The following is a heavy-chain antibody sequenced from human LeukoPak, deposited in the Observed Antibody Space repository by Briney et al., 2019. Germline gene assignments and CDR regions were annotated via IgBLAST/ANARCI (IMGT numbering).Heavy chain of an antibody. V-gene: IGHV3-21*01. CDR2: ISSSSSYI. J-gene: IGHJ5*02. CDR1: GFTFSSYS. Sequence: GGSLRLSCAASGFTFSSYSMNWVRQAPGKGLEWVSSISSSSSYIYYADSVKGRFTISRDNAKSSLYLQMNSLRAEDTAVYYCARDAIFGVVIMVNWFDPWGQGTLVTVSS. D-gene: IGHD3-3*01. CDR3: ARDAIFGVVIMVNWFDP.